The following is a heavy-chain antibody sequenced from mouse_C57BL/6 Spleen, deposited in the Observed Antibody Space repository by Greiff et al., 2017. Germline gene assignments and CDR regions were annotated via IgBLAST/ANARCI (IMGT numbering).Heavy chain of an antibody. CDR2: ISSGGSYT. CDR3: ARHNYDYERDWFAY. V-gene: IGHV5-6*01. CDR1: GFTFSSYG. Sequence: EVKLVESGGDLVKPGGSLKLSCAASGFTFSSYGMSWVRQTPDKRLEWVATISSGGSYTYYPDSVKGRFTISRDNAKNTLYLQMSSLKSEDTAMYYGARHNYDYERDWFAYWGQGTLVTVSA. D-gene: IGHD2-4*01. J-gene: IGHJ3*01.